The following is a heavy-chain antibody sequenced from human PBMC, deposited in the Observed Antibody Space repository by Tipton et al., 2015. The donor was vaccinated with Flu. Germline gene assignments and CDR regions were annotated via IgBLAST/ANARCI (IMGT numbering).Heavy chain of an antibody. D-gene: IGHD3-16*01. Sequence: QLVQSGAEVKKPGASVKVSCKASGYTLTNYDVSWVRQAPGQGLEWVGWISNAYRSSTNYAQKLQGRVTMTTDTSTNTAYMELRSLRSDDTAVYFCARVDSIWGEQPKYFFDFWGQGTLVTVPS. J-gene: IGHJ4*02. CDR3: ARVDSIWGEQPKYFFDF. V-gene: IGHV1-18*01. CDR2: ISNAYRSST. CDR1: GYTLTNYD.